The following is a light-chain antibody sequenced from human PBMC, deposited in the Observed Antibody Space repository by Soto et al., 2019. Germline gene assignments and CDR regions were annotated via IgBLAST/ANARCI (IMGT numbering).Light chain of an antibody. CDR1: SSNIGAGYD. V-gene: IGLV1-40*01. CDR3: QSYDSSLSGYVV. Sequence: QSMLTQPPSVSGAPGQRVTISRTGSSSNIGAGYDVHWYQQLPGTAPKLLIYGNSNRPSGVPDRFSGSKSGTSASLAITGLQAEDEADYYCQSYDSSLSGYVVFGGGTKGTVL. CDR2: GNS. J-gene: IGLJ2*01.